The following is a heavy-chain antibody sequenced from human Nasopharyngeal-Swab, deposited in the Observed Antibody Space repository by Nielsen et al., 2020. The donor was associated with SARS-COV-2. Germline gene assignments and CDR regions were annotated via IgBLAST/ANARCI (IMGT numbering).Heavy chain of an antibody. Sequence: ASVKVSCKSSGYTFTGYGFTWVRQAPGQGLEWMGWVSAYSGNTNYAQNFQGRVTMTTDTSTSTVYMELRSLRSDDTAVYYCARALGYCSGGSCYFEYYFDYWGQGTLVTVSS. J-gene: IGHJ4*02. D-gene: IGHD2-15*01. CDR2: VSAYSGNT. CDR3: ARALGYCSGGSCYFEYYFDY. CDR1: GYTFTGYG. V-gene: IGHV1-18*01.